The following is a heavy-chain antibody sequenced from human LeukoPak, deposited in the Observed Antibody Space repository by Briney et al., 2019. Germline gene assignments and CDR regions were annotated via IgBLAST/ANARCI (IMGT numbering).Heavy chain of an antibody. V-gene: IGHV4-34*01. J-gene: IGHJ5*02. Sequence: SETLSLTCAVYGGSFSGYYWSWIRQPPGKGLEWTGEINHSGSTNYNPSLKSRVTISVDTSKNQFSLKLSSVTAADTAVYYCASLFYGYMVSPSWGQGTLVAVSS. D-gene: IGHD5-18*01. CDR1: GGSFSGYY. CDR2: INHSGST. CDR3: ASLFYGYMVSPS.